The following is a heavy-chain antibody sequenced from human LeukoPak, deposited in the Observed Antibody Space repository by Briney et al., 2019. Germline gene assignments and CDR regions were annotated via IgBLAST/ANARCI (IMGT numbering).Heavy chain of an antibody. CDR2: INWNGGST. CDR3: ARASSGSYFA. J-gene: IGHJ5*02. V-gene: IGHV3-20*04. D-gene: IGHD1-26*01. Sequence: SGGSLRLSCAASGFTFDDYGMSWVRQAPGKGLEWVSGINWNGGSTGYADSVKGRFTISRDNAKNSLYLQMNSLRAEDTAVYYCARASSGSYFAWGQGTLVTVSS. CDR1: GFTFDDYG.